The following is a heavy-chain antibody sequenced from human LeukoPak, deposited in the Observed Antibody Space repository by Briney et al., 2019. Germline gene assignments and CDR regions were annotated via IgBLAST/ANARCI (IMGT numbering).Heavy chain of an antibody. CDR2: TSYDGKSK. J-gene: IGHJ4*02. Sequence: GGSLRLSCAASGFAFSNYVMHWVRQAPGKGLEWVAFTSYDGKSKNYADSVKGRFTVSRDNSQNTLYLQMHSLTPDDTAIYYYAVRTVTSGLGYWGQGTLVTVSS. D-gene: IGHD4-17*01. CDR1: GFAFSNYV. V-gene: IGHV3-30*03. CDR3: AVRTVTSGLGY.